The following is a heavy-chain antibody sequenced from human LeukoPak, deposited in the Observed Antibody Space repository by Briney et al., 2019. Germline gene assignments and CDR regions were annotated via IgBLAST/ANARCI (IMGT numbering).Heavy chain of an antibody. CDR1: GFTFSSYW. V-gene: IGHV3-7*01. CDR2: IKEDGSQK. D-gene: IGHD3-22*01. Sequence: GGSLRLSCAASGFTFSSYWMTWVRQAPGKGLEWVANIKEDGSQKYYVDSVKGRFTISRDNAKNSLYLQMNSLRAEDTAVYYCARVIKPGFRVVGYAFDIWGQGTMVTVSS. J-gene: IGHJ3*02. CDR3: ARVIKPGFRVVGYAFDI.